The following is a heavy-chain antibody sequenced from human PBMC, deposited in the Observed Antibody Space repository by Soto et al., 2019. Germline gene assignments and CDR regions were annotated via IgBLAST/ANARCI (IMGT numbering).Heavy chain of an antibody. D-gene: IGHD2-15*01. CDR2: IKQDGSEK. V-gene: IGHV3-7*01. CDR3: ARSPRYYCSGGSCPGAYFGY. CDR1: RVTFSSYW. Sequence: GGSLRLSCAAARVTFSSYWMSWVRPAPGKGLEWVANIKQDGSEKYYVDSVKGRFTISRDNAKNSLYLQMNSLRAEDTAVYYCARSPRYYCSGGSCPGAYFGYWGQGTLVTVSS. J-gene: IGHJ4*02.